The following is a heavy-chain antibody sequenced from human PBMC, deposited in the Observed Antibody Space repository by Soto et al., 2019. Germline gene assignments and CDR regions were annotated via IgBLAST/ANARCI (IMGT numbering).Heavy chain of an antibody. CDR1: GGSFSGYY. CDR2: INHSGST. J-gene: IGHJ6*02. Sequence: SETLSLTCAVYGGSFSGYYWSWIRQPPGKGLEWIGEINHSGSTNYNPSLKSRVTISVDTSKNQFSLKLSSVTAADTAVYYCARKRGYYYGMDVWGQGTMVTVSS. CDR3: ARKRGYYYGMDV. V-gene: IGHV4-34*01. D-gene: IGHD3-10*01.